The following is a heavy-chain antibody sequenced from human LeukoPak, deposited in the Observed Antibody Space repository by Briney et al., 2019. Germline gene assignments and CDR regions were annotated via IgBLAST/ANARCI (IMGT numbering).Heavy chain of an antibody. CDR3: ARERGYSYGYPDY. V-gene: IGHV1-69*05. J-gene: IGHJ4*02. CDR1: GGTFSSYA. D-gene: IGHD5-18*01. CDR2: IIPIFGTA. Sequence: SVKVSCKASGGTFSSYAISWVRQAPGQGLEWMGRIIPIFGTANYAQKFQSRVTITTDESTSTAYMELSSLRSEDTAVYYCARERGYSYGYPDYWGQGTLVTVSS.